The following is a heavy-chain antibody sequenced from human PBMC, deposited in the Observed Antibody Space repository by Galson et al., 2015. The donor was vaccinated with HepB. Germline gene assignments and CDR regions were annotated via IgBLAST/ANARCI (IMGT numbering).Heavy chain of an antibody. Sequence: SLRLSCAASGFTFSSYAMSWVRQAPGKGLEWVSAISGSGGSTHYADSVKGRFTISRDNSKNTLYLQMNSLRAEDTAVYYCAKDWWELPPSYYSDYWGQGTLVTVSS. D-gene: IGHD1-26*01. V-gene: IGHV3-23*01. CDR1: GFTFSSYA. CDR2: ISGSGGST. CDR3: AKDWWELPPSYYSDY. J-gene: IGHJ4*02.